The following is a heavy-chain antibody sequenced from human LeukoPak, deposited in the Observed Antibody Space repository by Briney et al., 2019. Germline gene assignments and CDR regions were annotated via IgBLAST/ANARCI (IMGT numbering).Heavy chain of an antibody. Sequence: APVNDSCKASGYTHTSYGISWVRQAPGQGLEWMGWISAYNGNTNYAQKLQGRVTMTTDTSTSTAYMELRSLRSDDTAVYYCAREGDGYNSAFDYWGQGTLVTVSS. CDR1: GYTHTSYG. J-gene: IGHJ4*02. CDR2: ISAYNGNT. V-gene: IGHV1-18*01. D-gene: IGHD5-24*01. CDR3: AREGDGYNSAFDY.